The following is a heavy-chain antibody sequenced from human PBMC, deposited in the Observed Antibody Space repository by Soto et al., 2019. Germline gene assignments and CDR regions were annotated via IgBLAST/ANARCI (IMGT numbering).Heavy chain of an antibody. D-gene: IGHD2-21*02. CDR3: AADRTYCGCDCYVD. J-gene: IGHJ4*02. CDR1: GFTFTSSA. V-gene: IGHV1-58*01. CDR2: IVVGSGNT. Sequence: QMQLVQSGPEVKKPGTSVKVSCKASGFTFTSSAVQWVRKARGQRLEWIGWIVVGSGNTNYAQKFQERVTITRDMSTSTVYMELSSLRFEDTAVYYCAADRTYCGCDCYVDWCQGTMVTVSS.